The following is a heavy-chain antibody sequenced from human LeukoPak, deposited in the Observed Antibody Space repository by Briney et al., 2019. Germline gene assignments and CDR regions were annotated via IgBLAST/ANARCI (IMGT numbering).Heavy chain of an antibody. CDR3: ARGDYDILTGYFLDLYYFDY. Sequence: ASVKVSCKASGYTFTNYDINWVRQATGQGLEWMGYMKPNSGNTGYAQKFQGRVTMTRDTSISTAYMELSSLRSEDTAVYYCARGDYDILTGYFLDLYYFDYWGQGTLVTVSS. V-gene: IGHV1-8*01. J-gene: IGHJ4*02. CDR1: GYTFTNYD. D-gene: IGHD3-9*01. CDR2: MKPNSGNT.